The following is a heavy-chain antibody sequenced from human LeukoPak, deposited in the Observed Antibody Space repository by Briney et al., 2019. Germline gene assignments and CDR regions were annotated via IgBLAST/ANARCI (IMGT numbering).Heavy chain of an antibody. CDR2: IYTSGST. J-gene: IGHJ4*02. D-gene: IGHD3-22*01. CDR3: AREARHYYENPKNDY. CDR1: GGSISSYY. V-gene: IGHV4-4*07. Sequence: PSETLSLTCTVSGGSISSYYWSWIRQPAGKGLEWIGRIYTSGSTNYNPSLKSRVTMSVDTSKNQFSLKLSSVTAADTAVYYCAREARHYYENPKNDYWGQGTLVTVSS.